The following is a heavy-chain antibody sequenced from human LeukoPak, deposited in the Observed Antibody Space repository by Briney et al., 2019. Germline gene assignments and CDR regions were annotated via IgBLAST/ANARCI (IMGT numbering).Heavy chain of an antibody. V-gene: IGHV1-69*05. CDR2: IIPIFGTA. J-gene: IGHJ5*02. Sequence: ASVKVSRKASGGTFSSYAISWVRQAPGQGLEWMGGIIPIFGTANYAQKFQGRVTIATDESTSTAYMELSSLRSEDTAVYYCARGRQQLVQWFDPWGQGTLVTVSS. CDR1: GGTFSSYA. D-gene: IGHD6-13*01. CDR3: ARGRQQLVQWFDP.